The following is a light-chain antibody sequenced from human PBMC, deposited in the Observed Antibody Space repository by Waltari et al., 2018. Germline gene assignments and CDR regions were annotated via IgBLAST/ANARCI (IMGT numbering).Light chain of an antibody. CDR1: SSDVGGYNY. J-gene: IGLJ1*01. CDR3: SSYTSSSTLVV. V-gene: IGLV2-14*01. CDR2: VVS. Sequence: QSALTQPASVSGSPGPSITISCTGTSSDVGGYNYVSWYQQHPGKAPKLMIYVVSNRPSGVSNRFSGSKSGNTASLTISGLQAEDEADYYCSSYTSSSTLVVFGTGTKVTVL.